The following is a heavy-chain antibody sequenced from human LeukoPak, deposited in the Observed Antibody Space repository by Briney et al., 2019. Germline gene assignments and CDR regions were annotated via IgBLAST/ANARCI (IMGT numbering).Heavy chain of an antibody. J-gene: IGHJ4*02. D-gene: IGHD2-15*01. CDR3: AGGRPRGYCSGGSCYHNFDY. Sequence: ASVKVSCKASGYTFTSCGISWVRQAPGQGLERMGWISAYNDNTNYAQKVQGRVTMTTDTSTSTAYMEVSSLRSEDTAVYYCAGGRPRGYCSGGSCYHNFDYWGQGTLVTVSS. CDR1: GYTFTSCG. CDR2: ISAYNDNT. V-gene: IGHV1-18*01.